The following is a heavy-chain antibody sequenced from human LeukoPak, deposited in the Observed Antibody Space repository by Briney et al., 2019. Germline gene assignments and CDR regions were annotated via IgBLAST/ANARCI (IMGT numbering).Heavy chain of an antibody. Sequence: TPSETLSLTCTVSGGSISSYYWSWIRQPPGKGLEWIGYIYYSGSTNYNPSLKSRVTISVDTSKNQFSLKLSSVTAADTAVYYCARVDREHNGFDIWGQGTMVTVSS. CDR2: IYYSGST. D-gene: IGHD1-26*01. J-gene: IGHJ3*02. CDR3: ARVDREHNGFDI. V-gene: IGHV4-59*01. CDR1: GGSISSYY.